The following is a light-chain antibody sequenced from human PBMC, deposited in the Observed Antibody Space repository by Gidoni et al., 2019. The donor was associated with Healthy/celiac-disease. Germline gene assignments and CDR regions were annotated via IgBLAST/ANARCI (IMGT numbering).Light chain of an antibody. CDR3: QKYGSSPGT. CDR2: GAS. J-gene: IGKJ1*01. Sequence: EIVLTQSPGTLSLSPGERATLSCRASQSVSSSYLVWYQQKPGQAPRLLIYGASSRDTGIPDRFSGSGSGTDFTLTISRLETEDFAVYYCQKYGSSPGTFGQGTKVEIK. CDR1: QSVSSSY. V-gene: IGKV3-20*01.